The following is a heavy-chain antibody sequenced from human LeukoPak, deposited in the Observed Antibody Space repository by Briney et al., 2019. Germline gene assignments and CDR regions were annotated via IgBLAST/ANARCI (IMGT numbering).Heavy chain of an antibody. V-gene: IGHV3-74*01. CDR3: ARLYGGNPTGAFDI. CDR1: GFIFSSYW. J-gene: IGHJ3*02. CDR2: INSDGSST. Sequence: GGSLRLSCAASGFIFSSYWMHWVRQAPGKGLVWVSRINSDGSSTSYADSVKGRFTVSRDNAKNTLYLQMNSLRAEDTAVYYCARLYGGNPTGAFDIWGQGTMVTVSS. D-gene: IGHD4-23*01.